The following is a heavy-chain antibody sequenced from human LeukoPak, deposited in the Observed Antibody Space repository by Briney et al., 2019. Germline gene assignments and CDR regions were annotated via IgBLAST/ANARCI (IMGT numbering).Heavy chain of an antibody. CDR3: ARSRGLLWFGELSGTYDY. J-gene: IGHJ4*02. Sequence: ASVKVSCKASGYTFTGYYMHWVRQAPGQGLEWMGWINPNSGGTNYAQKFQGRVTMTRDTSISTAYMELSRLRSDDTAVYYCARSRGLLWFGELSGTYDYWGQGTLVTVSS. CDR2: INPNSGGT. D-gene: IGHD3-10*01. CDR1: GYTFTGYY. V-gene: IGHV1-2*02.